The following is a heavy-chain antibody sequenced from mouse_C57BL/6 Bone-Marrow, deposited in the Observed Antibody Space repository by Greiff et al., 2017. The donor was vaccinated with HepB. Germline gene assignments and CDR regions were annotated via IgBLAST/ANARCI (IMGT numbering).Heavy chain of an antibody. Sequence: QVQLQESGPGLVAPSQSLSITCTVSGFSLTSYGVDWVRQSPGKGLEWLGVIWGVGSTNYNSAVKSRLSISRDNSKSQVFLKMSGLQTDETAMYYCTSNCGDAVDYWGQGNSVTVSS. J-gene: IGHJ4*01. D-gene: IGHD4-1*01. V-gene: IGHV2-6*01. CDR2: IWGVGST. CDR1: GFSLTSYG. CDR3: TSNCGDAVDY.